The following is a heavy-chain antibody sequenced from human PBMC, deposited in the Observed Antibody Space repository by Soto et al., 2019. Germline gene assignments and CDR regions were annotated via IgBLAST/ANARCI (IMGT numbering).Heavy chain of an antibody. Sequence: SETLSLTCAVCGGSFSGYYWSWIRQPPGKGLEWIGEINHSGSTNYNPSLKSRVTISVDTSKNQFSLKLSSVTAADTAVYYCARRSGYYYYYYGMDVWGQGTTFTVSS. J-gene: IGHJ6*02. D-gene: IGHD3-3*01. CDR3: ARRSGYYYYYYGMDV. V-gene: IGHV4-34*01. CDR1: GGSFSGYY. CDR2: INHSGST.